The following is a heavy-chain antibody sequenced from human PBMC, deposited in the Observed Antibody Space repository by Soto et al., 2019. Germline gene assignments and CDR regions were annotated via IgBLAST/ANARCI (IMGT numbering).Heavy chain of an antibody. CDR1: GFIFSNYA. V-gene: IGHV3-23*01. J-gene: IGHJ4*02. CDR3: VREASSTGLHLDH. D-gene: IGHD6-6*01. Sequence: EVQLLESGGHLVQPGGSLRISCAASGFIFSNYAMSWVRQAPGKGLEWVSFISGSGSTTYYADSVKGRFTISRGNSKNMLYVQMNSLRAEDAAVYYCVREASSTGLHLDHWGRGTLVTVS. CDR2: ISGSGSTT.